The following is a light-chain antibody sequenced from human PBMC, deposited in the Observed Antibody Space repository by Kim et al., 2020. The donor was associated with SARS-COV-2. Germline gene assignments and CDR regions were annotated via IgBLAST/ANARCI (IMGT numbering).Light chain of an antibody. CDR3: QQANSFPWT. J-gene: IGKJ1*01. CDR1: QDISSW. V-gene: IGKV1-12*01. CDR2: GAT. Sequence: ASVGDRVTITCRASQDISSWLAGYQQKPGKAPALLIYGATTLHTGVPSRFSGSGSGTEFTLTISSLQPDDFATYYCQQANSFPWTFGRGTKVDIK.